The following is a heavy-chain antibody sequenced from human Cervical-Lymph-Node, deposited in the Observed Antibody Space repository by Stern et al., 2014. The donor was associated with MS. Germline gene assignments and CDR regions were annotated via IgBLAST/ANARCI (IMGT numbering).Heavy chain of an antibody. CDR3: VRDKGVISAAFGY. D-gene: IGHD3-3*01. V-gene: IGHV3-9*01. Sequence: EVQLVESGGNSVQPGRSLRLSCAASGFTIDDYAMHWVRQASGQGLEWVPGSLMNGGTIGYADSVNGRFTISRDDAKNSLYLQMNSLRPEYTALYYCVRDKGVISAAFGYWGQGTLVTVSS. J-gene: IGHJ4*02. CDR1: GFTIDDYA. CDR2: SLMNGGTI.